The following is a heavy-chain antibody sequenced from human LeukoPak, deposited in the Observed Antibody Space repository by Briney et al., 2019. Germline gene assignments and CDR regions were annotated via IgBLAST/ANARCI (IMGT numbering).Heavy chain of an antibody. CDR3: VDYGVSGVRNNFY. CDR2: ISVASIT. V-gene: IGHV3-23*01. Sequence: GGSLRLSCAASGLAFSSYAMSWVRQPPGKGLEWVSTISVASITFYADSVKGRFTISRDNSRNTVYLQMTSLRADDTAVYYCVDYGVSGVRNNFYWGLGTLVTVSS. CDR1: GLAFSSYA. D-gene: IGHD3-3*01. J-gene: IGHJ4*02.